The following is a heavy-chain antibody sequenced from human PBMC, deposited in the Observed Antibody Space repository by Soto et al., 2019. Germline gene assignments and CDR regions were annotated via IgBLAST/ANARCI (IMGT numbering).Heavy chain of an antibody. D-gene: IGHD3-3*01. Sequence: GGSHRLSSTASEFNFGSYGMHWVRQAPGKGLECVAVIAYDGSNKYYAESVKGRFTISRDNSKNTLYLQMNSLRAEDTAMYYCAKDLYRYRDVGVVIGGTQVDSWGQGSMVTVSS. J-gene: IGHJ5*01. CDR1: EFNFGSYG. CDR3: AKDLYRYRDVGVVIGGTQVDS. V-gene: IGHV3-30*18. CDR2: IAYDGSNK.